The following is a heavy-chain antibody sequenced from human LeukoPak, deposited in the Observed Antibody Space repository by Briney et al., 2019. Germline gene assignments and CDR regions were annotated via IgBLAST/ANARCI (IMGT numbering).Heavy chain of an antibody. CDR3: ARGYCSGRSCYMWYSDY. Sequence: GGSLRLSCAASGFTFSSYAMSWVRQAPGKGLEWVSVIYKDGSTYYADSVKSRFTISRDNSKNTVYLQMNSLRAEDTAVYYCARGYCSGRSCYMWYSDYWGQGTLVTVSS. D-gene: IGHD2-15*01. J-gene: IGHJ4*02. CDR2: IYKDGST. CDR1: GFTFSSYA. V-gene: IGHV3-53*01.